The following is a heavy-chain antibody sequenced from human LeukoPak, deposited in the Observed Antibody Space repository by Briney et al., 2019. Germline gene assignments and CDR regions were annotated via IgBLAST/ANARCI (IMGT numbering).Heavy chain of an antibody. V-gene: IGHV4-61*01. Sequence: SSETLSLTCTVSGGSISSSSSYWSWIRQPPGKGLEWIGYIYYSGSTNYNPSLKSRVTISVDTSKNQFSLKLSSVIAADTAVYYCARAVRDRGVILPWFDPWGQGTLVTVSS. CDR3: ARAVRDRGVILPWFDP. CDR2: IYYSGST. CDR1: GGSISSSSSY. D-gene: IGHD3-10*01. J-gene: IGHJ5*02.